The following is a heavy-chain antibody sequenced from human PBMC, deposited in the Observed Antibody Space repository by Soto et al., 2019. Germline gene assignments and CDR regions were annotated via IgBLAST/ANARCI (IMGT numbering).Heavy chain of an antibody. CDR3: ASRKSSPYFDY. Sequence: PSETLSLTCTVSGDSVSSGYWIWIRQPPGKGLEWIGYIYYSGSTYYNPSLKSRVTISVDTSKNQFSLKLSSVTAADTAVYYCASRKSSPYFDYWGQGTLVTVSS. CDR1: GDSVSSGY. V-gene: IGHV4-59*08. CDR2: IYYSGST. D-gene: IGHD3-10*01. J-gene: IGHJ4*02.